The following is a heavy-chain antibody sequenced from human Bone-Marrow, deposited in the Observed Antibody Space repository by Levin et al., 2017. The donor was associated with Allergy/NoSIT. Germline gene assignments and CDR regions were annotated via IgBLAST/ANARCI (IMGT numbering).Heavy chain of an antibody. CDR1: GGSFSDYY. V-gene: IGHV4-34*01. CDR3: ASRYCTTTSCYPFDS. Sequence: SSETLSLTCAVYGGSFSDYYWNWIRQPPGKGLEWIGEINHSGSTSYNPSLKSRFTISIDTSKNQFSLKLNSVTAADAAVYYCASRYCTTTSCYPFDSWGQGTLVTVSS. D-gene: IGHD2-2*01. J-gene: IGHJ4*02. CDR2: INHSGST.